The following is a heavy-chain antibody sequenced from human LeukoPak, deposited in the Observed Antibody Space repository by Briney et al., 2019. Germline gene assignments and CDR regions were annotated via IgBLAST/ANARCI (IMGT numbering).Heavy chain of an antibody. CDR3: AKVVTGYCSTTSCPFDS. Sequence: GGSLRLSCAASGFTFSSYWMHWVRQAPGKGLVWVSRINSDGSSTSYADSVKGRFTISRDNSKNTLYLQMSSLRAEDTAMYYCAKVVTGYCSTTSCPFDSWGQGTLVTVSS. V-gene: IGHV3-74*01. CDR2: INSDGSST. CDR1: GFTFSSYW. J-gene: IGHJ4*02. D-gene: IGHD2-2*01.